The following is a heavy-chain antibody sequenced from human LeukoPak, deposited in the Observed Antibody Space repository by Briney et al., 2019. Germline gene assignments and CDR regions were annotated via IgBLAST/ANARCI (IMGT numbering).Heavy chain of an antibody. CDR1: GFTFSSYS. J-gene: IGHJ5*02. CDR3: AREIAATRFDP. V-gene: IGHV3-21*04. D-gene: IGHD6-13*01. CDR2: ISSSSSYI. Sequence: GGSLRLSCAASGFTFSSYSMNWVRQAPGKGLEWVSSISSSSSYIYYADSVKGRFTISRDNAKNSLYLQMNSLRAEDTALYYCAREIAATRFDPWGQGTLVTVSS.